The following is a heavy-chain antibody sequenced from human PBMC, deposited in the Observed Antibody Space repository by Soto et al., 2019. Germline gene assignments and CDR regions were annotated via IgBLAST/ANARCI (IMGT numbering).Heavy chain of an antibody. CDR1: GFTVSSNY. V-gene: IGHV3-66*01. CDR3: ARDSRSSGRQV. CDR2: IYSGGST. J-gene: IGHJ4*02. Sequence: GGSLRLSCAASGFTVSSNYMSWVRQAPGKGLEWVSVIYSGGSTYYADSVKGRFTISRDNSKNTLYLQMNSLRAEDTAVYYCARDSRSSGRQVWGQGTLVTVSS. D-gene: IGHD6-19*01.